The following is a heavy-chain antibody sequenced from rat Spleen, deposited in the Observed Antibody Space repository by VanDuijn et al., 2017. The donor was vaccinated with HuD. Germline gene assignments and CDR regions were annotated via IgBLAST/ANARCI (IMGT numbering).Heavy chain of an antibody. V-gene: IGHV5-7*01. Sequence: EVQLVESGGGLEQPGGSLKLSCAASGFTFSDYNMAWVRQAPKKGLEWVATISYDGSSTYYRDSVKGRFTISRDNAKSTLYLQISKLGSEDTATYYCTRGLGSYFDYWGQGVMVTVSS. CDR3: TRGLGSYFDY. J-gene: IGHJ2*01. CDR2: ISYDGSST. CDR1: GFTFSDYN.